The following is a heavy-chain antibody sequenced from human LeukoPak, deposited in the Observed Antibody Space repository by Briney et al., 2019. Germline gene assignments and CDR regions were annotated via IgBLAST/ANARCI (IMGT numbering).Heavy chain of an antibody. D-gene: IGHD3-22*01. V-gene: IGHV4-59*11. J-gene: IGHJ3*02. Sequence: SETLSLTCTVSGGSISSHYWSWIRQPPGKGLEWIGYIYYSGSTNYNPSLKSRVTISVDTSKNQFSLKLSSVTAADTAVYYCARKYDSSGLANAFDTWGQGTSVTVSS. CDR2: IYYSGST. CDR3: ARKYDSSGLANAFDT. CDR1: GGSISSHY.